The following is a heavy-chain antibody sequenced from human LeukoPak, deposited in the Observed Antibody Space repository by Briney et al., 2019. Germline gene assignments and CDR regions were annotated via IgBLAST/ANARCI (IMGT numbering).Heavy chain of an antibody. CDR1: GGSISSGSYY. CDR2: IYTSGST. Sequence: SETLSLTCTVSGGSISSGSYYWSWIRQPAGKGLEWIGRIYTSGSTNYNPSLKSRVTISVDTSKNQFSLKLSSVTAADTAVYYCARETVGALDAFDYWGQGTLVTVSS. D-gene: IGHD1-26*01. CDR3: ARETVGALDAFDY. V-gene: IGHV4-61*02. J-gene: IGHJ4*02.